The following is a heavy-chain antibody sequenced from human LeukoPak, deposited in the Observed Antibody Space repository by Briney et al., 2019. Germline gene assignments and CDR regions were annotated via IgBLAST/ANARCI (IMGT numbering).Heavy chain of an antibody. CDR3: ARGLRYGSESFYTPTTWFDP. V-gene: IGHV3-30*03. CDR1: GFTFSSYG. D-gene: IGHD3-10*01. CDR2: ISYDGSNK. J-gene: IGHJ5*02. Sequence: PGRSLRLSCAASGFTFSSYGMHWVRQAPGKGLEWVAVISYDGSNKYYADSVKGRFTISTDKAKNSVYLQMNSLRAEDTGVYYCARGLRYGSESFYTPTTWFDPWGQGTLVTVSS.